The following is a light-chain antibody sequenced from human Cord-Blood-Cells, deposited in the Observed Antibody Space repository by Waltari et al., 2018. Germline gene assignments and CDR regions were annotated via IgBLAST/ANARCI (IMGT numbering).Light chain of an antibody. Sequence: EIVMTPSPATLPVSPGERATLSCSASQSVSSNLAWYQQKPGQAPRLLIYGASTRATGIPARFSGSGSGTEFTLTISSLQSEDFAVCYCQQYNNWPFTFGPGTKVDIK. J-gene: IGKJ3*01. CDR3: QQYNNWPFT. V-gene: IGKV3-15*01. CDR2: GAS. CDR1: QSVSSN.